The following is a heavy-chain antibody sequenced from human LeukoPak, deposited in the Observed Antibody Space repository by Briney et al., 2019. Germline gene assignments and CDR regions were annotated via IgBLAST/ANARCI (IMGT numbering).Heavy chain of an antibody. J-gene: IGHJ4*02. V-gene: IGHV4-59*01. CDR3: ARLRARTYSLDY. CDR2: IYYSGST. D-gene: IGHD2-21*01. Sequence: SETLSLTCTVSGGSISSYYWSWIRQPPGKGLERIGYIYYSGSTNYNPSLKSRVTISVDTSKNQFSLKLSSVTAADTAVYYCARLRARTYSLDYWGQGTLVTVSS. CDR1: GGSISSYY.